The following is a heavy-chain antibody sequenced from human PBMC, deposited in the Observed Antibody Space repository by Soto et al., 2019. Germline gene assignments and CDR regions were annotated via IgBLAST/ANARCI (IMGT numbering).Heavy chain of an antibody. J-gene: IGHJ4*02. V-gene: IGHV1-3*01. CDR2: INAGNGNT. D-gene: IGHD6-13*01. CDR1: GYTFTSYA. CDR3: ARAGYSSSWFHY. Sequence: ASVKVSCKAAGYTFTSYAMHWVRQAPGQRLEWMGWINAGNGNTKCSQKFQGRVTITRDTSASTAYMELSSLRSEDTAVYYCARAGYSSSWFHYWGQGTLVTVSS.